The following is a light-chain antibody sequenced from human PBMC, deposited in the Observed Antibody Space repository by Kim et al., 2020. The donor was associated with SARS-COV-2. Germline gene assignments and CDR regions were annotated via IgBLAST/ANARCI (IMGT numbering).Light chain of an antibody. CDR2: AAS. J-gene: IGKJ3*01. CDR3: QQSYSTPFT. CDR1: QSISSY. V-gene: IGKV1-39*01. Sequence: ASVGDRVTITWRASQSISSYLNWYQQKPGKAPKLLIYAASSLQSGVPSRFSGSGSGTDFTLTISSLQPEDFATYYCQQSYSTPFTFGPGTKVDIK.